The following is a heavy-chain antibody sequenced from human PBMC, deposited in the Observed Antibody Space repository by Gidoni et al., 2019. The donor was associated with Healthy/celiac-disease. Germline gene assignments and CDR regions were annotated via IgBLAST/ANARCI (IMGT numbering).Heavy chain of an antibody. CDR1: GGSISISNW. J-gene: IGHJ3*02. Sequence: QVQLQESGPGLVKPSGTLSLTCAVPGGSISISNWWSWVRPPPGKGLEWIGEIYHSGSTNYNPSLKSRVTISVDKSKNQFSLKLSSVTAADTAVYYCARDRPIVGATDDAFDIWGQGTMVTVSS. CDR2: IYHSGST. CDR3: ARDRPIVGATDDAFDI. V-gene: IGHV4-4*02. D-gene: IGHD1-26*01.